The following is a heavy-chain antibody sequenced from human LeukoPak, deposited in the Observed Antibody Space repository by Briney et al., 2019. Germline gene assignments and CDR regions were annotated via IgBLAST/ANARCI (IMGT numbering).Heavy chain of an antibody. J-gene: IGHJ4*02. CDR1: GFAFSSQA. V-gene: IGHV3-23*01. Sequence: PGGSLRLSCAASGFAFSSQAMGWVRQAPGKGLECVSVIPDSGSITYYADSVKGRFTISRDNSKNTLFLEMNSLRAEDTAVYYCAKDARRASGWYFFDYWGQGTLVIVSS. CDR3: AKDARRASGWYFFDY. CDR2: IPDSGSIT. D-gene: IGHD6-19*01.